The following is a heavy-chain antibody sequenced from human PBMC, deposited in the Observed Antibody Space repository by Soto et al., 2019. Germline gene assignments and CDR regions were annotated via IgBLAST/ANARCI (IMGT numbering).Heavy chain of an antibody. Sequence: GGSLRLSCAASGFTSCDYDMSGIRQAPGKGLEWVSYISRSGNTMYYGDYVKGRFTISRDNAENSVFLQMISLRAEDTAVYYCVREGRSSTSCNTGCAFDIWGQGTMVTVSS. CDR2: ISRSGNTM. J-gene: IGHJ3*02. CDR1: GFTSCDYD. V-gene: IGHV3-11*01. CDR3: VREGRSSTSCNTGCAFDI. D-gene: IGHD2-2*02.